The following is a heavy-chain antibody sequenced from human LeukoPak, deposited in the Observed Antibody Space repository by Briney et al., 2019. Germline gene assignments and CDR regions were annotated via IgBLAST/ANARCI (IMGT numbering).Heavy chain of an antibody. CDR1: GFTFRSYG. D-gene: IGHD1-1*01. J-gene: IGHJ6*03. Sequence: GGSLRLSCAASGFTFRSYGMHWVRQAPGKGLAGVACIRHDGGNIYYADSVKGRFTNSRDNSKNTLYLQMNSLRPEDTAVYYCAKASNSPGSYYYYMDVWGKGTTVTVSS. CDR3: AKASNSPGSYYYYMDV. V-gene: IGHV3-30*02. CDR2: IRHDGGNI.